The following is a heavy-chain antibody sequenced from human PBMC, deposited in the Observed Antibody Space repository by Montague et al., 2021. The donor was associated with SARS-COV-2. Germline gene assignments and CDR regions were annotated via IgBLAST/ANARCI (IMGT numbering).Heavy chain of an antibody. V-gene: IGHV3-23*03. J-gene: IGHJ4*02. CDR1: GFTFSSYA. D-gene: IGHD3-3*01. CDR3: AKDPHYDFWSGYYFDY. Sequence: SLSLSLSASGFTFSSYAMSWVRQAPGKGLEWVSVIYSGGSSTYYADSVKGRFTISRDNSKNTLYLQMNSLRAEDTAVYYCAKDPHYDFWSGYYFDYWGQGTLVTVSS. CDR2: IYSGGSST.